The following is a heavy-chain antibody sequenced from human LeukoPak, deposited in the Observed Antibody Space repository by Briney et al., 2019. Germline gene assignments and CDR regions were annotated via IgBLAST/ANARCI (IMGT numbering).Heavy chain of an antibody. J-gene: IGHJ4*02. D-gene: IGHD3-3*01. V-gene: IGHV3-21*01. CDR1: GFTFSSYS. Sequence: PGGSLRLSCAASGFTFSSYSMNWVRQAPGKGLEWVSSISSSSSYIYYADSVKGRFTISRDNAKNSLYLQMNSLSAEDTAVYYCARDQVTIFGVVPQYYFDYWGQGTLVTVSS. CDR2: ISSSSSYI. CDR3: ARDQVTIFGVVPQYYFDY.